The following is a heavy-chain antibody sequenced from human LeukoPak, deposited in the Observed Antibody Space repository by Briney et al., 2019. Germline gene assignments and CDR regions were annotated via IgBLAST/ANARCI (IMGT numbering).Heavy chain of an antibody. CDR1: GFTFSDYY. CDR3: AKSSISGLYYFDY. J-gene: IGHJ4*02. CDR2: ISGSGDST. Sequence: GGSLRLSCAASGFTFSDYYMSWIRQAPGKGLEWVSGISGSGDSTYYADSVKGRFTISRDNSKNTLYLQMNSLRAGDTAVYYCAKSSISGLYYFDYWGQGTLVAVSS. V-gene: IGHV3-23*01. D-gene: IGHD3-22*01.